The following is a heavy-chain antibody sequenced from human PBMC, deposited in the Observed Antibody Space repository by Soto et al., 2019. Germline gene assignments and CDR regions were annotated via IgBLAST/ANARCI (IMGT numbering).Heavy chain of an antibody. CDR1: GYFSTAFA. D-gene: IGHD5-18*01. CDR2: INIDTGNT. V-gene: IGHV1-3*04. J-gene: IGHJ4*02. Sequence: ASVKVSCKASGYFSTAFAIHWVRQAPRQRLEWMGWINIDTGNTKYSRNLKGRVTITRDTSANTAYMQLTSLRSEDTSVFYCIRHGYGYGNTVKNAEYWGQGTPVTVSS. CDR3: IRHGYGYGNTVKNAEY.